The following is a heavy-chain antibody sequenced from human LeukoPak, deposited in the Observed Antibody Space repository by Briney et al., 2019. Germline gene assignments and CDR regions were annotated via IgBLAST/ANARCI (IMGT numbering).Heavy chain of an antibody. CDR3: ARGGFWSGYYYRAFDI. J-gene: IGHJ3*02. CDR2: IIPIFGTA. D-gene: IGHD3-3*01. Sequence: SVKVSCKASGGTFSSYAISWVRQAPGQGLEWMGGIIPIFGTANYAQKFQGRVTITMDESTSTAYMELSSLRSEDTAVYYCARGGFWSGYYYRAFDIRGQGTMVTVSS. V-gene: IGHV1-69*05. CDR1: GGTFSSYA.